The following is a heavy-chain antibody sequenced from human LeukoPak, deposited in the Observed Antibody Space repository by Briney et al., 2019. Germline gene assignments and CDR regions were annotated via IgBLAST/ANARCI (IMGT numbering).Heavy chain of an antibody. J-gene: IGHJ5*02. V-gene: IGHV1-24*01. CDR3: ARDQGPYYYDSSGSGFDP. D-gene: IGHD3-22*01. CDR1: GYTLTELS. Sequence: ASVRVSCRVSGYTLTELSMHWVRQAPGKGLEWMGGFDLEGGDTIYAQKLQGRVTMTTDTSTNTAYMELSSLRSDDTAVYYCARDQGPYYYDSSGSGFDPWGQGTLVTVSS. CDR2: FDLEGGDT.